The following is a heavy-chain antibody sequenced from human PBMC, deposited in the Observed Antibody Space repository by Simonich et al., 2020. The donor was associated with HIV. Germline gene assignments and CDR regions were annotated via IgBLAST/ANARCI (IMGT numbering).Heavy chain of an antibody. D-gene: IGHD3-3*01. CDR2: INHSVST. V-gene: IGHV4-34*01. CDR3: ARRDRELILYFDY. J-gene: IGHJ4*02. Sequence: QVQLQQWGAGLLKPSETLSLTCAVYGGSFSGYYWSWIRRPPGKGLEWIGEINHSVSTNYKSSLNSRATISVDKSKNQFSLKLSSVTAADTAIYYCARRDRELILYFDYWGQGNLVTVSS. CDR1: GGSFSGYY.